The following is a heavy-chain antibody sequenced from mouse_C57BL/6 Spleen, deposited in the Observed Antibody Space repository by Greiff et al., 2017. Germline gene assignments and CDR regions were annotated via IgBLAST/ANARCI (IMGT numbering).Heavy chain of an antibody. CDR1: GYTFTSYW. CDR2: IDPSDSYT. D-gene: IGHD1-1*01. V-gene: IGHV1-59*01. J-gene: IGHJ1*03. CDR3: ARSLRDWDFDV. Sequence: QVQLKQPGAELVRPGTSVKLSCKASGYTFTSYWMHWVKQRPGQGLEWIGVIDPSDSYTNYNQKFKGKATLTVDTSSSTAYMQLSSLTSEDSAVYYCARSLRDWDFDVWGTGTTVTVSS.